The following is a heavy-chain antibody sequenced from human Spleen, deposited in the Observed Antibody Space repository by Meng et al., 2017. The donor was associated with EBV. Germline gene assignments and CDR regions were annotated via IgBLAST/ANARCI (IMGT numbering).Heavy chain of an antibody. Sequence: QVQLVQSGAEVKXPXSSVKISCKASGGTFSNYGISWVRQTPGQGLEWMGEITPLYGIANYAEKFQGRVTITADTSTSSAYMELSSLTSDDTAVYYCVRDLWLRFGDCVWGPGTLVTVSS. J-gene: IGHJ4*02. CDR2: ITPLYGIA. CDR1: GGTFSNYG. V-gene: IGHV1-69*17. CDR3: VRDLWLRFGDCV. D-gene: IGHD5-12*01.